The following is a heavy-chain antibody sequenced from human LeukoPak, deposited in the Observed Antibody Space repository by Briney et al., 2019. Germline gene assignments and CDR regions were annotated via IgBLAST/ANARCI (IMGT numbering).Heavy chain of an antibody. CDR3: ARGSEEYDYVWGSYRYSPWFDP. J-gene: IGHJ5*02. Sequence: PSETLSLTCAVYGGSFSGYYWSWIRQPPGKGLEWIGEINYSGSTNYNPSLKSRVTISVDTSKNQFSLKLSSVTAADTAVYYCARGSEEYDYVWGSYRYSPWFDPWGQGTLVTVSS. V-gene: IGHV4-34*01. D-gene: IGHD3-16*02. CDR1: GGSFSGYY. CDR2: INYSGST.